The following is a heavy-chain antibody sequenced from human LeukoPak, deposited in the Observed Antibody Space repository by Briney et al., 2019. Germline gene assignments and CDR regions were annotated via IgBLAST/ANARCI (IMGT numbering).Heavy chain of an antibody. J-gene: IGHJ3*02. CDR3: ARWVTADRGKKDAFDI. Sequence: GEPLKISCKTSGYSFSTYWIGWVRQMPGKGLEWMGIIFPADSDTRYSPSFQGQVTVSADKSINTAYLQWSSLKASDTAMYYCARWVTADRGKKDAFDIWGQGTMVTVSS. V-gene: IGHV5-51*01. CDR2: IFPADSDT. CDR1: GYSFSTYW. D-gene: IGHD2-21*02.